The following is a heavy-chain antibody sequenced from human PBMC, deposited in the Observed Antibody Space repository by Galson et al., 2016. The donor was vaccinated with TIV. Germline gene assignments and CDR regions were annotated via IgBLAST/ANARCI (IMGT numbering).Heavy chain of an antibody. CDR1: GFSVSDNY. CDR2: IHPGGTT. Sequence: SLRLSCAVSGFSVSDNYMTWVRRAPGKGLEWVSIIHPGGTTNYADSVKGRFTISRDNSKNTVYLQINRMRVEDTAVYYCARERRYCGNECFLYYYYGMDVWGQGTTVTVSS. J-gene: IGHJ6*02. D-gene: IGHD2-21*01. CDR3: ARERRYCGNECFLYYYYGMDV. V-gene: IGHV3-66*02.